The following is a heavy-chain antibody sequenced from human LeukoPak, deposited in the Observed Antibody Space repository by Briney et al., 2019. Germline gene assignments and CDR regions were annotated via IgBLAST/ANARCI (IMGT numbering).Heavy chain of an antibody. Sequence: GGSLRLSCAASGFTFSTYAMHWVRQAPGQGLEWVAAISSDGNHKHFADSVKGRFTISRDNSKNTLFLQMNSLRPEDTAVYYCARDRLPPPGVYCFDPWGQGTLVTVSS. CDR3: ARDRLPPPGVYCFDP. CDR2: ISSDGNHK. V-gene: IGHV3-30-3*01. CDR1: GFTFSTYA. D-gene: IGHD5-12*01. J-gene: IGHJ5*02.